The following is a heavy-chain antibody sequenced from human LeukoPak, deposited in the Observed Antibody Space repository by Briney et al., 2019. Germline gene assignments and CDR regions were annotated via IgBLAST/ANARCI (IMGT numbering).Heavy chain of an antibody. CDR3: ATRYGAAFDI. Sequence: GASVKVSCKASGGTFSSYAISWVRQAPGQGLEWMGGIIPILGIANYAQKFQGRVTITADKSTSTAYMELSSLRSEDTAVYYCATRYGAAFDIWGQGTMVTVSS. CDR2: IIPILGIA. V-gene: IGHV1-69*04. CDR1: GGTFSSYA. J-gene: IGHJ3*02. D-gene: IGHD3-10*01.